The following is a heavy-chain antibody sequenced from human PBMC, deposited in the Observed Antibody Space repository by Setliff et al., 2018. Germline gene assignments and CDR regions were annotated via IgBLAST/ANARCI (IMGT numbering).Heavy chain of an antibody. CDR3: AEGLRGNDAFDI. D-gene: IGHD5-12*01. Sequence: ASVKVSCKASGYTFTAYNINWVRQATGQGLELMGWMNPNNGKTGYMQKLQGRVTMTRNTSISTVYMELSSLRPEDTAVYYCAEGLRGNDAFDIWGQGTMVTVSS. CDR1: GYTFTAYN. J-gene: IGHJ3*02. V-gene: IGHV1-8*02. CDR2: MNPNNGKT.